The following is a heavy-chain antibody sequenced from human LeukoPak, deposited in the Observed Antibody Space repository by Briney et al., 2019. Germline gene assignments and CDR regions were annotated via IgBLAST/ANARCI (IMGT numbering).Heavy chain of an antibody. CDR3: ARDTGWDFISSVDY. CDR2: INPSAGNT. J-gene: IGHJ4*02. D-gene: IGHD3-22*01. Sequence: ASVKVSCKTSGYTFPSYYTHWVRQAPGQGLEWMARINPSAGNTNYAPKFQGRVTLTRDTSTATVYMELSSLNSKDTAVYYCARDTGWDFISSVDYWGQGTLVTVSS. CDR1: GYTFPSYY. V-gene: IGHV1-46*03.